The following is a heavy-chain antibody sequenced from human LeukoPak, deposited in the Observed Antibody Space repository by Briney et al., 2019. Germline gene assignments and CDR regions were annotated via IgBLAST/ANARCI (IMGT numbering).Heavy chain of an antibody. D-gene: IGHD3-22*01. Sequence: GGSLRLSCAASGFTFSSYWMSWVRQAPGEGLEWVANIKQDGSEKYYVDSVKGRFTLSRDNAKNSLYLQMNSLRAEDTAVYYCARRARYYDSSGYTPWGQGTLVTVSS. CDR1: GFTFSSYW. CDR2: IKQDGSEK. V-gene: IGHV3-7*01. J-gene: IGHJ4*02. CDR3: ARRARYYDSSGYTP.